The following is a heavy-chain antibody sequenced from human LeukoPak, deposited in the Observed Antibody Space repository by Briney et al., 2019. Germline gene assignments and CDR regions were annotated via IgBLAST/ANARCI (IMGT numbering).Heavy chain of an antibody. Sequence: SVKVSCKASGGTFSSYAISWVRQAPGQGLEWMGRIIPIFGTANYAQKFQGRVTITTDESTSTAYMELSSLRSEDTALYYCAGGGSGSYYKSWVGYFDYWGQGTLVTVSS. CDR1: GGTFSSYA. D-gene: IGHD3-10*01. V-gene: IGHV1-69*05. CDR2: IIPIFGTA. CDR3: AGGGSGSYYKSWVGYFDY. J-gene: IGHJ4*02.